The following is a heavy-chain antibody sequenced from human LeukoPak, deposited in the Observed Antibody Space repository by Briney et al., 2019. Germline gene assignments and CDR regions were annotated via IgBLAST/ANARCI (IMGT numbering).Heavy chain of an antibody. CDR1: GYTRTSYY. D-gene: IGHD2-2*02. CDR2: INPSGGST. CDR3: AREMRVVPAALPDY. J-gene: IGHJ4*02. Sequence: ASVKVSCKASGYTRTSYYMHWVRQAPGQGLEWMGIINPSGGSTSYEQKFQGRVTMTRDTSTSTVYMELSSLRSEDTAVYYCAREMRVVPAALPDYWGQGTLVTVSP. V-gene: IGHV1-46*01.